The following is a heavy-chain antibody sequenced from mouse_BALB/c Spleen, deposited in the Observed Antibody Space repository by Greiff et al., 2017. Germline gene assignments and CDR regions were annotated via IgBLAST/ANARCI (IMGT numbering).Heavy chain of an antibody. CDR1: GYTFTDYA. D-gene: IGHD2-2*01. CDR3: ARGYGYDRDYFDY. Sequence: QVQLQQSGAELVRPGVSVKISCKGSGYTFTDYAMHWVKQSHAKSLEWIGVISTYYGDASYNQKFKGKATMTVDKSSSTAYMELARLTSEDSAIYYCARGYGYDRDYFDYWGQGTTLTVSS. V-gene: IGHV1S137*01. J-gene: IGHJ2*01. CDR2: ISTYYGDA.